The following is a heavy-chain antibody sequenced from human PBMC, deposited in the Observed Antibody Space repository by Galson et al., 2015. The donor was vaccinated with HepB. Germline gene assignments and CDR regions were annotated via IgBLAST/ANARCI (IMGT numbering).Heavy chain of an antibody. CDR1: GDSVSSHSAA. Sequence: CAISGDSVSSHSAAWNWIRQSPSRGLEWLGRTYYRSKWYNDYAVSVKSRITINPDTSKNQFSLQLNSVTPEDTAVYYCARVRGGGIAAAGQFDYWGQGTLVTVSS. D-gene: IGHD6-13*01. V-gene: IGHV6-1*01. J-gene: IGHJ4*02. CDR3: ARVRGGGIAAAGQFDY. CDR2: TYYRSKWYN.